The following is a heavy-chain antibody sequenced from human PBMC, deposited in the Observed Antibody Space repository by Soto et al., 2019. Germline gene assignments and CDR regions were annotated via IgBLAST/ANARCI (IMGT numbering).Heavy chain of an antibody. D-gene: IGHD3-3*01. CDR2: INHTGST. J-gene: IGHJ4*02. V-gene: IGHV4-34*01. Sequence: WTWIRQPPGNGLEWIGEINHTGSTKYNPSLKSRVTISLDTSKNQFSLSLRSVTAADTAVYYCARGREIFGAVTPFEYWGQGTQVAVSS. CDR3: ARGREIFGAVTPFEY.